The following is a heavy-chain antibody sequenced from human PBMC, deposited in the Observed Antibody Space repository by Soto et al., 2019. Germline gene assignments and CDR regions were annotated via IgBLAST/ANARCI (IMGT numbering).Heavy chain of an antibody. Sequence: QVQLVQSGAEVKKPGSSVKVSCKASGGTFSSYTISWVRQAPGQGLEWMGRIIPILSIANYAQNFQGRVTITADKSTSTAYMELSSLRCEDTAVYYCARDLNCSGGSCSDYWGQGTLVTVSS. V-gene: IGHV1-69*08. J-gene: IGHJ4*02. CDR1: GGTFSSYT. D-gene: IGHD2-15*01. CDR3: ARDLNCSGGSCSDY. CDR2: IIPILSIA.